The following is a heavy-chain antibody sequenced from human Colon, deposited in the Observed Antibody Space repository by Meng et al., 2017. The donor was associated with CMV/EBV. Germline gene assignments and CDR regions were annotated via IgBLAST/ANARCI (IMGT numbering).Heavy chain of an antibody. V-gene: IGHV4-39*07. CDR3: VKIRQVILGPNAYYYMDV. Sequence: QLQLLEAGPGLVKPSEXLSLTCNVSGGSISTRDYYWGWIRQPPGKGLEWFGTIYYSGSTFYNPSLKGRVTISVDTSQNQFSLKVSSISVADTAVYFCVKIRQVILGPNAYYYMDVWGKGTTVTVSS. J-gene: IGHJ6*03. CDR1: GGSISTRDYY. D-gene: IGHD7-27*01. CDR2: IYYSGST.